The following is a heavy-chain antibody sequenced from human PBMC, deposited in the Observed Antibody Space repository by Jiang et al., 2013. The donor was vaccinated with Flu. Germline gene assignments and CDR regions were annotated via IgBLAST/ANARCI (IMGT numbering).Heavy chain of an antibody. CDR3: ARHPEPTWWFYYGSGSFDY. D-gene: IGHD3-10*01. J-gene: IGHJ4*02. CDR2: LLQWEH. V-gene: IGHV4-59*08. Sequence: IRQPQEGTGVDWVYLLQWEHQLXPSLKSRVTISVDTSKNQXSLKLSSVTAADTAVYYCARHPEPTWWFYYGSGSFDYWGQGTLVTVSS.